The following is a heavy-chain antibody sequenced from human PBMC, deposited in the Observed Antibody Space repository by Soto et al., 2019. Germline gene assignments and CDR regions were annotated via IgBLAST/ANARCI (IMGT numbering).Heavy chain of an antibody. D-gene: IGHD3-22*01. CDR2: ISSSSSYI. CDR1: GFTFSSYS. J-gene: IGHJ4*02. V-gene: IGHV3-21*01. CDR3: ARAAGYYDSSGYYLDLYY. Sequence: GGSLRLSCAASGFTFSSYSMNWVRQAPGKGLEWVSSISSSSSYIYYADSVKGRFTISRDNAKNSLYLQMNSLRAEDTAVYYCARAAGYYDSSGYYLDLYYWGQGTLVTVSS.